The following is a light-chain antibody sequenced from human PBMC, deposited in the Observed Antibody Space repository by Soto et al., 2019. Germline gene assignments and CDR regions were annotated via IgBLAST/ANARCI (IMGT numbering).Light chain of an antibody. Sequence: QSVLTQPPSVSGAPGQSVTISCTGSSSNIGAGYDVHWYQQLPGTAPKLLIYGNSNRPSGVPDRFSGSKSGTSGSLAITGLQAEDEADYYCQSYDSSLSGSRVFGSGTKV. V-gene: IGLV1-40*01. J-gene: IGLJ1*01. CDR2: GNS. CDR1: SSNIGAGYD. CDR3: QSYDSSLSGSRV.